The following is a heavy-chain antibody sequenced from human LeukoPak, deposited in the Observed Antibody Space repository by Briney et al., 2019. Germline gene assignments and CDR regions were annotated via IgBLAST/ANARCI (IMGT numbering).Heavy chain of an antibody. CDR2: INHSGST. J-gene: IGHJ5*02. CDR3: ASTPAGFGGNNWFDP. Sequence: SETLSLTCAVYGGSFSGYYWSWIRQPPGKGLEWIGEINHSGSTNYNPSLKSRVTISVDTSKNQFSLKLSSVTAADTAVYYCASTPAGFGGNNWFDPWGQGTLVTVSS. V-gene: IGHV4-34*01. CDR1: GGSFSGYY. D-gene: IGHD3-10*01.